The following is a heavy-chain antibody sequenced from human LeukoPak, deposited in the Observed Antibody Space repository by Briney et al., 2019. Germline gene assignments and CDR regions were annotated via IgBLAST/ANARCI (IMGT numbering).Heavy chain of an antibody. D-gene: IGHD4-17*01. J-gene: IGHJ3*02. Sequence: PSETLSLTCTVSGGSLSSGDYCWSWIRQPPGKGLECIGYIYYSGSTYNNPSLKSRVTISVDTSKHQFSLKLSSVTAADTAVYYCARGAMVTTRAFDIWGQGTMVTVSS. V-gene: IGHV4-30-4*08. CDR2: IYYSGST. CDR3: ARGAMVTTRAFDI. CDR1: GGSLSSGDYC.